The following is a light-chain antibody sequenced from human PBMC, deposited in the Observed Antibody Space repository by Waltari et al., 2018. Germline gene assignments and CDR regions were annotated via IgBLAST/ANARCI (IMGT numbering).Light chain of an antibody. CDR3: SSYISSDTLEL. V-gene: IGLV2-14*03. CDR1: SSDVGGYTY. CDR2: DVS. J-gene: IGLJ2*01. Sequence: ALTQPASVSGSPGQSITISCPGTSSDVGGYTYVPWYQQHPGKAPKLMLFDVSNRPSGVSNRFSGSKSGNTASRTVSGLQAEDEADDYCSSYISSDTLELFGGGTSLTVL.